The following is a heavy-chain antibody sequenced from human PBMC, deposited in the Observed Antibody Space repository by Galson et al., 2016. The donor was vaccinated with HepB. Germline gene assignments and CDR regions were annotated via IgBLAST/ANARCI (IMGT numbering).Heavy chain of an antibody. CDR2: IGATNGAI. CDR1: GFTLTASA. J-gene: IGHJ4*02. D-gene: IGHD6-13*01. CDR3: ARESGASWYLIDY. Sequence: SLRLSCAVSGFTLTASAMNWVRQAPGKGLERIAYIGATNGAIFYADSVKDRFTISKDNAKDSLFLQMNNLGDDDTAVYYCARESGASWYLIDYWGQGTLVTVSS. V-gene: IGHV3-48*02.